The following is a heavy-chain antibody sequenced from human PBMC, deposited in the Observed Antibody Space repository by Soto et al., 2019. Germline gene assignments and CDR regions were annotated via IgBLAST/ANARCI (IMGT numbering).Heavy chain of an antibody. J-gene: IGHJ4*02. CDR1: GFTVSSNY. CDR2: IYSGGST. CDR3: ARDLERESSGYDSIR. Sequence: GGSLRLSCAASGFTVSSNYMSWVRQAPGKGLGGGSVIYSGGSTYYADSVKGRFTISRHNSKNTLYLQMNSLRAEDTAVYYCARDLERESSGYDSIRWGQGTLVTVSS. D-gene: IGHD5-12*01. V-gene: IGHV3-53*04.